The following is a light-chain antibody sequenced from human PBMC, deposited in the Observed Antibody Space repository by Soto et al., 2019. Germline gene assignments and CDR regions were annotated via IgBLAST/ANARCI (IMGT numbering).Light chain of an antibody. Sequence: EIVLTQSPGTLYLSPGERGTVSCRASQSVGGHLAWYQQRPGQAPRLLIHDASTRAIGIPVRFSGSGSGTDFTLTISSLETEDSAIYYCQQSHIWPPITFGQGTRLEIK. V-gene: IGKV3-11*01. CDR3: QQSHIWPPIT. CDR2: DAS. CDR1: QSVGGH. J-gene: IGKJ5*01.